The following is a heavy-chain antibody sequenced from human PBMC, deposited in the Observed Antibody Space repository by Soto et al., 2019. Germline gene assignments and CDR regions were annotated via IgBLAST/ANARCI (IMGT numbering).Heavy chain of an antibody. CDR1: GFTFSSYA. J-gene: IGHJ4*02. D-gene: IGHD3-10*01. Sequence: GGSLRLSCAASGFTFSSYAMHWVRQAPGKGLEWVAVISYDGSNKYYADSVKGRFTISRDNSKNTLYLQMNSLRAEDTAVYYCAREEMVRGVIKNFYYFDYWGQGTLVTVSS. CDR2: ISYDGSNK. V-gene: IGHV3-30-3*01. CDR3: AREEMVRGVIKNFYYFDY.